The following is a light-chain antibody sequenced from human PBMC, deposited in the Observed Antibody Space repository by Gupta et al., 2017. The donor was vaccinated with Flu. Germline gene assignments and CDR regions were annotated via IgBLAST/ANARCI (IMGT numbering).Light chain of an antibody. V-gene: IGKV2-30*01. CDR1: QSLVYSDGNTY. CDR2: KVS. Sequence: DVVMTQSPLSLPVTLGQPASISCRSSQSLVYSDGNTYLNWFQQRPGQSPRRLIYKVSNRDSEVPDRFSGSESGTDLTLKISRVEAENVGLSCSRQGKHGPTTFGQGTKVEIK. CDR3: RQGKHGPTT. J-gene: IGKJ1*01.